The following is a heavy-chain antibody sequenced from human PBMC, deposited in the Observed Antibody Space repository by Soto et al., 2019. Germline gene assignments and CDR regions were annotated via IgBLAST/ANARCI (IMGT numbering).Heavy chain of an antibody. CDR2: ISHLETT. CDR3: ARGGGYDAFDY. V-gene: IGHV4-30-2*06. D-gene: IGHD5-12*01. J-gene: IGHJ4*02. Sequence: QLQLQESGSGLVNPSQTLSLTCTVSGASISFGGYSWSWIRQSPGKGLEWIGYISHLETTYYNAALASRLTLSIDRAKNRFALKLTSMTAADGGVYYCARGGGYDAFDYWGQGILVTVSS. CDR1: GASISFGGYS.